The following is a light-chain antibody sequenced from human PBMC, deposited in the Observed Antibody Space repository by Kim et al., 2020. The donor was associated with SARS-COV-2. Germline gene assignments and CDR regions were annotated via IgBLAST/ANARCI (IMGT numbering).Light chain of an antibody. CDR3: QQYNNWPPWT. J-gene: IGKJ1*01. V-gene: IGKV3-15*01. CDR2: GAS. CDR1: QSIGSN. Sequence: EVLMTQSPATLSVSPGERATLSCRASQSIGSNLAWYQQKPGQAPRLLIHGASTRATGVPARFSGSGFGTEFTLTISSLQSEDYAVYYCQQYNNWPPWTFGQGTKVDIK.